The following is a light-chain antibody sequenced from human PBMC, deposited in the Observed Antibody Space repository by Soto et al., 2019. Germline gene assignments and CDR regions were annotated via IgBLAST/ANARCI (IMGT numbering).Light chain of an antibody. CDR1: QSVNSN. V-gene: IGKV3-15*01. J-gene: IGKJ1*01. CDR2: GAS. CDR3: QQASNWPRT. Sequence: EIVMTQSPATLSVSPGERATLSCRASQSVNSNLAWYQQKPGQAPRLLIYGASKRVPGIPARFSGSGSGTEFTLTISGLQSEDFAVYYCQQASNWPRTFGQGTKVDIK.